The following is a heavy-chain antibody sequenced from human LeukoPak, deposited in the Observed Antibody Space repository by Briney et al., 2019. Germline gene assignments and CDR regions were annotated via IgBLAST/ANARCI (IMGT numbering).Heavy chain of an antibody. CDR2: ISGSGGST. Sequence: GGSLRLSCAASGFTFSSYVMSWVRQAPGKGLEWVSAISGSGGSTYYADSVKGRFTISRDNSKNTLYLQMNSLRAEDTAVYYCAKGQGYSKKARSIDYWGQGTLVTVSS. CDR3: AKGQGYSKKARSIDY. V-gene: IGHV3-23*01. D-gene: IGHD2-15*01. J-gene: IGHJ4*02. CDR1: GFTFSSYV.